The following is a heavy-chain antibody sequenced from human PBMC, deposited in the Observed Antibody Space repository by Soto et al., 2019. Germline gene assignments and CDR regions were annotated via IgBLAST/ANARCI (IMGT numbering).Heavy chain of an antibody. J-gene: IGHJ6*02. CDR3: AGGALYCSGGSCYPEYYYYGLDV. V-gene: IGHV4-31*03. Sequence: PSETLSLTCTVSGGSISSGGYYWSWIRQHPGKGLEWIGYIYHSGSTYYKPSLKSRVTISADTSNNQFSLNLRSVTAADTAVYYCAGGALYCSGGSCYPEYYYYGLDVWGQGTTVTVS. D-gene: IGHD2-15*01. CDR2: IYHSGST. CDR1: GGSISSGGYY.